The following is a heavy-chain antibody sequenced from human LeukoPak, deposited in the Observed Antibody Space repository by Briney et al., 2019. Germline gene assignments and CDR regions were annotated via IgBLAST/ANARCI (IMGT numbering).Heavy chain of an antibody. CDR1: GFTSKTYV. J-gene: IGHJ5*02. Sequence: RGSLRHSSADSGFTSKTYVMHWVRQAPGKGLEWVAVMSSDGGNEYYADSVKGRVTISRDNTKNTLYLLMKSLRPDDTAVYYCARCTTSNGPSVNWSGP. D-gene: IGHD2-8*01. CDR3: ARCTTSNGPSVNWSGP. V-gene: IGHV3-30*04. CDR2: MSSDGGNE.